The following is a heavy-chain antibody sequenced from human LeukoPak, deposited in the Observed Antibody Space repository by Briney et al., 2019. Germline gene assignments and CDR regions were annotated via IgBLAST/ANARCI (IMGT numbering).Heavy chain of an antibody. CDR1: GFTFSSYG. CDR2: ITYDGSNK. J-gene: IGHJ3*02. CDR3: AKDFHVFDI. V-gene: IGHV3-30*18. Sequence: GGSLRLSCAASGFTFSSYGMHWVRQAPGKGLEWVAIITYDGSNKYYADSVKGRFTISRDNSKNTLYLQVNSLRVEDTAVYYCAKDFHVFDIWGQGTMVTVSS.